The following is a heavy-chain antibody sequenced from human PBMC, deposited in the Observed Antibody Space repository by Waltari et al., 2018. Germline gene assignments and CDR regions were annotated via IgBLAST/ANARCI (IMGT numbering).Heavy chain of an antibody. J-gene: IGHJ5*02. V-gene: IGHV1-18*01. CDR3: ASDGWERPNHWFDP. CDR1: GYTFPSYG. Sequence: QIQLVQSGVEVKKPGASVKVSCKASGYTFPSYGITWVRQAPGQKLAGMGWISVHNGNTRYAQRVQGRVILPRDTSRYTAYMELRSLTSDDTAVYYCASDGWERPNHWFDPWGQGTLVTVSA. D-gene: IGHD1-26*01. CDR2: ISVHNGNT.